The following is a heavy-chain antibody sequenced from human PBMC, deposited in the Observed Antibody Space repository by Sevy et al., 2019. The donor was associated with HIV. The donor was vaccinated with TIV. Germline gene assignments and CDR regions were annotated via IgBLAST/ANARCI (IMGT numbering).Heavy chain of an antibody. D-gene: IGHD3-3*01. J-gene: IGHJ6*02. V-gene: IGHV1-2*06. Sequence: NRRASVKVSCKASGYAFTGYYIHWVRQAPGQGLEWMGRINPISGGTDDSQKFQGRVTMTRDTSISTAYMDVSRLTSDDTAVYYCARAPTDFWTGGMAVWGQGTVVTVSS. CDR3: ARAPTDFWTGGMAV. CDR2: INPISGGT. CDR1: GYAFTGYY.